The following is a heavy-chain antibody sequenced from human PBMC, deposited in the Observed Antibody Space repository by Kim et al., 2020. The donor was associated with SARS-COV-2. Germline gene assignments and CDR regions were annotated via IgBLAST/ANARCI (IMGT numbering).Heavy chain of an antibody. Sequence: SLKSRVTISVDTSKNQFSLKLSSVTAADTAVYYCARASGSGSYYIASFDYWGQGTLVTVSS. V-gene: IGHV4-31*02. CDR3: ARASGSGSYYIASFDY. J-gene: IGHJ4*02. D-gene: IGHD3-10*01.